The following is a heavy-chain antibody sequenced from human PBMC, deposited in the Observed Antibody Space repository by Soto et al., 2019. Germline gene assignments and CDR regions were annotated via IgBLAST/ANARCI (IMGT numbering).Heavy chain of an antibody. V-gene: IGHV3-23*01. CDR1: GFTFSSYA. J-gene: IGHJ5*02. Sequence: GGSLRLSCAASGFTFSSYAMSWVRQAPGKGLEWVSAISGSGGSTYYADSVKGRFTISRDNSKNTLYLQMNSLRAEDTAVYDAMPVAGTYWSDPWGQGTLVTVSS. CDR2: ISGSGGST. D-gene: IGHD6-19*01. CDR3: MPVAGTYWSDP.